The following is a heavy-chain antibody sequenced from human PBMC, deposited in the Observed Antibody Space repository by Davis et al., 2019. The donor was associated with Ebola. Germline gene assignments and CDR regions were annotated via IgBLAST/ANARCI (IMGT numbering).Heavy chain of an antibody. CDR2: ISAYNGNT. D-gene: IGHD3-22*01. V-gene: IGHV1-18*04. Sequence: ASVKVSCKASGYTFTSYGISWVRQAPGQGLEWMGWISAYNGNTNYAQKLQGRVTMTTDTSTSTAYMELRSLRSDDTAVYYCARDHYYDSSGILYYYYGMDVWGQGTTVTVSS. CDR1: GYTFTSYG. J-gene: IGHJ6*02. CDR3: ARDHYYDSSGILYYYYGMDV.